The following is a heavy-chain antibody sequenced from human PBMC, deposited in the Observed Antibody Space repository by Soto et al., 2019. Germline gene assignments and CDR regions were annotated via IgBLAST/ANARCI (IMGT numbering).Heavy chain of an antibody. Sequence: VEISCEAYRFSLYSSSVAWGGHGRGQRLEWIRWIVVGSGNTNYAQKFQERVTITRDMSTSTAYMELSSLRSEDTAVYYCAAYNHFWGGFPFDPWGQGTLVTVSS. V-gene: IGHV1-58*01. D-gene: IGHD3-3*02. CDR2: IVVGSGNT. CDR1: RFSLYSSS. CDR3: AAYNHFWGGFPFDP. J-gene: IGHJ5*02.